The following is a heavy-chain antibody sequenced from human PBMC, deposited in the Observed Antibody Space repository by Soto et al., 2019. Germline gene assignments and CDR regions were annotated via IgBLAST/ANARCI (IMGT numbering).Heavy chain of an antibody. CDR1: GFTLKDCD. V-gene: IGHV3-23*04. Sequence: EVQLVESGGGFAQPGGSLTLSCSTSGFTLKDCDISWVLQAPGKGLEWGSGISGFGGATYYTDSVEGRFTISKDFSKNTVSLQMTGLRVDDTAVYYCARTRTAFYRYYFDSWGQGALVTVSS. CDR2: ISGFGGAT. CDR3: ARTRTAFYRYYFDS. J-gene: IGHJ4*02. D-gene: IGHD2-21*02.